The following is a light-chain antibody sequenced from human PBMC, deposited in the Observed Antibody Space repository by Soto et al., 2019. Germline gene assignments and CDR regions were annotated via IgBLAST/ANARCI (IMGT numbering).Light chain of an antibody. CDR1: QSVSSSN. J-gene: IGKJ4*01. V-gene: IGKV3-20*01. CDR2: GSS. Sequence: EIVLTQSPGTLSLSPGERATLSCRASQSVSSSNLAWYQQKPGQAPRLLIYGSSSMAAGIPERFSGGGSGTDFTLTISRLEPEDFAVYYCQQYGRSPLTFGGGTKVEIK. CDR3: QQYGRSPLT.